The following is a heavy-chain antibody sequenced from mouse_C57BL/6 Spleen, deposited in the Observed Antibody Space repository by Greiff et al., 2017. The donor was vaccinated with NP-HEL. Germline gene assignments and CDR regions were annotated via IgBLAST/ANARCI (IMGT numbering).Heavy chain of an antibody. CDR3: AKEGIYYYGSSSDY. V-gene: IGHV1-64*01. Sequence: QVQLQQSGAELVKPGASVKLSCKASGYTFTSYWMHWVKQRPGPGLEWIGMIHPNSGSTNYNEKFKSKATLTVDKSSSTAYMQLISLTSEDSAVYYCAKEGIYYYGSSSDYWGQGTTLTVSS. CDR1: GYTFTSYW. CDR2: IHPNSGST. D-gene: IGHD1-1*01. J-gene: IGHJ2*01.